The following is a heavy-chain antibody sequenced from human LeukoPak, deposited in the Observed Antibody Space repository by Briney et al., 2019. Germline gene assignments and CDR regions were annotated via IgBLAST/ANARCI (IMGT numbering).Heavy chain of an antibody. CDR3: ARDKVAGDNWFDP. Sequence: ASVKVSCKASGYTFTSYGISWVRQTPGQGLEWMGWISAYNGNTNYAQKLQGRVTMTTDTSTSTAYMELRSLRSDDAAVYYCARDKVAGDNWFDPWGQGTLVTVSS. D-gene: IGHD6-19*01. V-gene: IGHV1-18*01. J-gene: IGHJ5*02. CDR2: ISAYNGNT. CDR1: GYTFTSYG.